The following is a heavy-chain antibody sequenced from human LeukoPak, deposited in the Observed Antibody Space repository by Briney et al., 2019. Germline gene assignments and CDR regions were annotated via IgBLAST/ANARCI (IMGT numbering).Heavy chain of an antibody. Sequence: SETLSLTCTVSGGSIASSNYYWGWIRQPPGKGLEWIGYISYSGTTYYDPSLKSRAILSVDTSNNQISLRLTSVTAADTAIYYCVRHWESSSRCDPWGQGTLVTVSS. CDR1: GGSIASSNYY. CDR2: ISYSGTT. J-gene: IGHJ5*02. D-gene: IGHD1-26*01. V-gene: IGHV4-39*01. CDR3: VRHWESSSRCDP.